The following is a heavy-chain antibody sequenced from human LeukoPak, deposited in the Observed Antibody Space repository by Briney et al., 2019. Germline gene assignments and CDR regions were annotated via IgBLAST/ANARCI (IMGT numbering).Heavy chain of an antibody. CDR1: GGSISSGGYY. D-gene: IGHD5/OR15-5a*01. J-gene: IGHJ4*02. CDR3: ARDLRYYFDY. V-gene: IGHV4-30-2*05. CDR2: IYHSGST. Sequence: SQTLSLTCTVSGGSISSGGYYWSWIRQPPGKGLEWIGYIYHSGSTYYNPSLKSRVTISVDTSKNQFSLKLSSVTAADTAVYYCARDLRYYFDYWGQGTLVTVSS.